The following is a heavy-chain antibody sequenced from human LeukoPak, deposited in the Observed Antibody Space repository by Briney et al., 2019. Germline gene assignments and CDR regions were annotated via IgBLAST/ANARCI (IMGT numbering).Heavy chain of an antibody. J-gene: IGHJ4*02. Sequence: GASVKVSCKASGYTFTTYGISWVRQAPGQGLEWMGWISAYNGNTNYAQKLQGRVTMTTDTSTTTVYMELRSLRSDDTAVYYCARSEMATTEGFDYWGQGTLVTVSS. CDR2: ISAYNGNT. V-gene: IGHV1-18*01. CDR3: ARSEMATTEGFDY. CDR1: GYTFTTYG. D-gene: IGHD5-24*01.